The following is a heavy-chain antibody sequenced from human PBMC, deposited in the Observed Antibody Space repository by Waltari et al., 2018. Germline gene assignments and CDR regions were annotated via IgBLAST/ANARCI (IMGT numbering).Heavy chain of an antibody. Sequence: QVQLRESGPGLVKPSGTLSLTCAVSGDSMGSRDWWSWVRQPPGRGREWIGQINRSGKAKYTPSLGGRATVSIDTSNNQLSLKVTSATAADTAVYYCARDRGRGLYLDSGGQGTLVTVSP. J-gene: IGHJ4*02. CDR3: ARDRGRGLYLDS. D-gene: IGHD1-26*01. CDR1: GDSMGSRDW. V-gene: IGHV4-4*02. CDR2: INRSGKA.